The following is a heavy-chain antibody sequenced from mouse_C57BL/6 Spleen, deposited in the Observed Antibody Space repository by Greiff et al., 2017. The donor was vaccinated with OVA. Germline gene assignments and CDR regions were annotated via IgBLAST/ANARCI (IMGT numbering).Heavy chain of an antibody. CDR3: ARDGIYYGSSSRVMDY. V-gene: IGHV1-82*01. CDR1: GYAFSSSW. J-gene: IGHJ4*01. D-gene: IGHD1-1*01. Sequence: QVQLQQSGPELVKPGASVKISCKASGYAFSSSWMNWVKQRPGKGLEWIGRIYPGDGDTNYNGKFKGKATLTADKSSSTAYMQLSSLTSEDSAVYFCARDGIYYGSSSRVMDYWGQGTSVTVSS. CDR2: IYPGDGDT.